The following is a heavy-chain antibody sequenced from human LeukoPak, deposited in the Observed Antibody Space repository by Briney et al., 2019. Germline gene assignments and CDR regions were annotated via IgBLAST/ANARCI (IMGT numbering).Heavy chain of an antibody. D-gene: IGHD3-10*01. V-gene: IGHV3-21*04. CDR2: ISSSSSYI. J-gene: IGHJ5*02. CDR3: ALWFGEDWFDP. CDR1: GFTFSSYS. Sequence: GGPLRLSCAASGFTFSSYSMNWVRQAPGKGLEWVSSISSSSSYIYYADSVKGRFTISRDNSKNTLYLQMNSLRAEDTAVYYCALWFGEDWFDPWGQGTLVTVSS.